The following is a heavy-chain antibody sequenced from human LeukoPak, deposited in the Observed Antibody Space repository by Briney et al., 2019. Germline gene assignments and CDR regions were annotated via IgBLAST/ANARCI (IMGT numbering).Heavy chain of an antibody. J-gene: IGHJ1*01. CDR2: IKQDGSEE. Sequence: GGSLRLSCVASGFTFRRYWMTWVRQAPGEGLEWVANIKQDGSEEYYADSMRGRFTVSRDNAKSSLYLQINSLRAEDTAVYYCARDQVYSSGTYLRYFQFGGQGTLVTVSS. D-gene: IGHD3-22*01. CDR3: ARDQVYSSGTYLRYFQF. CDR1: GFTFRRYW. V-gene: IGHV3-7*03.